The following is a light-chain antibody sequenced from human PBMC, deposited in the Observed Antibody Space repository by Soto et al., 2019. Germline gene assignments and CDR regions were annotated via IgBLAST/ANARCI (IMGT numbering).Light chain of an antibody. CDR2: EVN. J-gene: IGLJ3*02. CDR3: LSYTSANTRV. Sequence: QSVLTQPASVSGSPGQSITISCTGTSSDVGGYKFVSWYQHHPGKAPKLMIYEVNNRPSGVSDRFSGSKSGNTASLTISGLQPEDEADSYCLSYTSANTRVFGGGTKVTVL. V-gene: IGLV2-14*01. CDR1: SSDVGGYKF.